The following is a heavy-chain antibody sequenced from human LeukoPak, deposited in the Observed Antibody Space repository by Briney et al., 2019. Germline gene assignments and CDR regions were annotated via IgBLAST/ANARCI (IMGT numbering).Heavy chain of an antibody. CDR3: ARPLGVHSAPLKY. Sequence: PLAPVKVSCKASGYIFSDYYLHWVRQAPGQGPELLGWINPNTGVTKSSQTFQGRVAMTRDTSINTAYMEMTSLTFDDTAVYYCARPLGVHSAPLKYWGQGTLVTVSS. CDR1: GYIFSDYY. D-gene: IGHD3-3*01. CDR2: INPNTGVT. V-gene: IGHV1-2*02. J-gene: IGHJ4*02.